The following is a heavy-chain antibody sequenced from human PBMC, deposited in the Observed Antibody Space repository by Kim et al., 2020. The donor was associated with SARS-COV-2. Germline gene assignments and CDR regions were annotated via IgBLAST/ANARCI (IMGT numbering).Heavy chain of an antibody. V-gene: IGHV3-30*18. CDR2: ISYDGSNK. CDR1: GFTFSSYG. J-gene: IGHJ6*02. D-gene: IGHD3-3*01. CDR3: AKGDHYDFWDWTTGMYV. Sequence: GGSLRLSCAASGFTFSSYGMHWVRQAPGKGLEWVAVISYDGSNKYYADSVKGRFTISRDNSKNTLYLQMNSLRAEDTAVYYCAKGDHYDFWDWTTGMYVWGQGTTVTVSS.